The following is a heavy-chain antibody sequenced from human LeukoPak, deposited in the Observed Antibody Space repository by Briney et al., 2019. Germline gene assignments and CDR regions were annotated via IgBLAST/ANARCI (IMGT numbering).Heavy chain of an antibody. CDR2: ISYDGSNK. V-gene: IGHV3-30*04. D-gene: IGHD2/OR15-2a*01. Sequence: GGSLRLSCAASGFTFSSYAMHWVRQAPGKGLEWVAVISYDGSNKYYADSVKGRSTISRDNSKNTLYLQMNSLRAEDTAVYYCARDHKDYLVDYWGQGTLVTVSS. CDR1: GFTFSSYA. J-gene: IGHJ4*02. CDR3: ARDHKDYLVDY.